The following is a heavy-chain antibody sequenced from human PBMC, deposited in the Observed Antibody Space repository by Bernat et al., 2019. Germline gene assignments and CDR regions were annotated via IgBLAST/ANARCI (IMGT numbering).Heavy chain of an antibody. D-gene: IGHD3-9*01. CDR2: IKSKTDGGTT. V-gene: IGHV3-15*01. CDR3: TTAYDILTGYYHY. CDR1: GFTFNNAW. J-gene: IGHJ4*02. Sequence: EGHLVESGGGLVKPGGSLTLSCAASGFTFNNAWMSWVRQAPGKGPEWVGRIKSKTDGGTTDYAAPVRGRFTISRDDSKNTLYLQMNSLRTEDTAVYYCTTAYDILTGYYHYWGQGTLVTVSS.